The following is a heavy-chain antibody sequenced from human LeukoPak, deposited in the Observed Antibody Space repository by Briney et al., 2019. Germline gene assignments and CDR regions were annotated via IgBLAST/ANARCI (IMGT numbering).Heavy chain of an antibody. J-gene: IGHJ4*02. V-gene: IGHV4-34*01. CDR2: INRNGSA. CDR1: GGSFSAYY. D-gene: IGHD2-2*01. CDR3: ARLYCSSISCYVDH. Sequence: PSETLSLTCAVYGGSFSAYYWTWIRQPPGKGLEWIGEINRNGSANYNPSVKSRVTISVNTSKNQFSLKVTSVTAADTAVYYCARLYCSSISCYVDHWGQGTLVTVSS.